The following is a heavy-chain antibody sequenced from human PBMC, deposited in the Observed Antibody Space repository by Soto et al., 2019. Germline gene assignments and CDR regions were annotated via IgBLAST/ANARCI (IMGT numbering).Heavy chain of an antibody. Sequence: ASVKVSCKASGYTFTDYYMHWVRQAPGQGLEWMGWINPNSGGTNYAQKFQGRVTMTRDTSISTAYMELNRLRSDDTDVYYCARDQSPSSGWPGMDVWGQGTTVTDSS. CDR2: INPNSGGT. V-gene: IGHV1-2*02. J-gene: IGHJ6*02. CDR3: ARDQSPSSGWPGMDV. CDR1: GYTFTDYY. D-gene: IGHD6-19*01.